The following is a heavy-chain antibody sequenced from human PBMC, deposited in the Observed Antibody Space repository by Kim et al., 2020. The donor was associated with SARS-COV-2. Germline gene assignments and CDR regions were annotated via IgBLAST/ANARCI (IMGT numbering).Heavy chain of an antibody. CDR1: GGTFSSFA. CDR3: AHHRGPVTDPRYYYYYYMDV. CDR2: VIPISKTT. D-gene: IGHD4-17*01. V-gene: IGHV1-69*13. J-gene: IGHJ6*03. Sequence: SVKVSCKASGGTFSSFAISWVRQAPGQGLEWMGGVIPISKTTNYAEKFRDRVTIRADESTSTAYMELNSLTSDDTAVYFCAHHRGPVTDPRYYYYYYMDVWGKGTTVTVSS.